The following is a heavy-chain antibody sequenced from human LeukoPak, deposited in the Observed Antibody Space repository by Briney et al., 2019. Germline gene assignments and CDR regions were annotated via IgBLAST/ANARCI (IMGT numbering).Heavy chain of an antibody. CDR1: GFAFSGYS. CDR3: ARDRSGSGWDYGMDV. CDR2: ISSSSSYI. J-gene: IGHJ6*02. V-gene: IGHV3-21*01. D-gene: IGHD6-19*01. Sequence: GRPLRLSCADAGFAFSGYSMNWVRQAPGKGLEWVSSISSSSSYIYYADSLKGRFTISRDNAKNSLYLQMNSLRAEDTAVYYCARDRSGSGWDYGMDVWGQGTTVTVSS.